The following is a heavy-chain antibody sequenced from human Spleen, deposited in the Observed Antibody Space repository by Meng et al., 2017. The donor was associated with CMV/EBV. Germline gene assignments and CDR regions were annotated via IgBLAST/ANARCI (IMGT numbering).Heavy chain of an antibody. CDR3: ARGVAIDN. V-gene: IGHV5-51*01. Sequence: LRFSCQGSGYSLTGYWIAWVRQMPGKGLEWMGIIWPGDSDTRYSPSFQGQVTISADKSISTAYLQWSSLKASDTAMYYCARGVAIDNWGQGTLVTVSS. CDR1: GYSLTGYW. J-gene: IGHJ4*02. CDR2: IWPGDSDT. D-gene: IGHD2-8*01.